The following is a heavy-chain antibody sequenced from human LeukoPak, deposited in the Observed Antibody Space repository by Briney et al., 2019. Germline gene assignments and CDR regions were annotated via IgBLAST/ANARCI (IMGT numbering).Heavy chain of an antibody. CDR2: INPSSGDT. CDR1: AYTFTDYY. J-gene: IGHJ4*02. D-gene: IGHD1-26*01. V-gene: IGHV1-2*06. Sequence: GASVKVSCKASAYTFTDYYVHWVRQATGQGLEWMGRINPSSGDTNYAQNFQGRVTMTRDTSISTAYMELSRLRSDDTAVYYCATTSGYFYYWGLGTLVTVSS. CDR3: ATTSGYFYY.